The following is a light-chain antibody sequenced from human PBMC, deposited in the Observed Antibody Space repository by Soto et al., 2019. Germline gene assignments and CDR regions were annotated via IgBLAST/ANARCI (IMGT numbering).Light chain of an antibody. CDR1: QSVGSC. J-gene: IGKJ1*01. CDR2: DAS. Sequence: DMVLTQSPATLSLSPGERATLSCRASQSVGSCLAWYQQKPGQAPSLLIYDASNRATGIPARFSGSGSGTEFTLTISSLEPEDFALYYCQQRSNWLRTFGQGTKVDIK. V-gene: IGKV3-11*01. CDR3: QQRSNWLRT.